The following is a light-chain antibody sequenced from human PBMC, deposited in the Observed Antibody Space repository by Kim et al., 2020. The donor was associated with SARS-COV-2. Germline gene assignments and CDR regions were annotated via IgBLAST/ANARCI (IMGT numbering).Light chain of an antibody. V-gene: IGKV3-20*01. Sequence: SPGERATLSCRASQSVSSSYLAWHQKQPGQATRLLIDGASSRATGLPDRFSGSGSGTDFTITISRLEHEDFAEYYCQQYGSSPGTFGQGTKVDIK. CDR1: QSVSSSY. CDR2: GAS. CDR3: QQYGSSPGT. J-gene: IGKJ1*01.